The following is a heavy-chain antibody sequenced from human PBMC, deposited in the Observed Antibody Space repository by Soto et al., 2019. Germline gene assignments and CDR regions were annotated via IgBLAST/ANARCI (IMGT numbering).Heavy chain of an antibody. V-gene: IGHV4-59*01. CDR3: ARGTIFGVVNAFDI. Sequence: PSETLSLTCTVSGGSISGYYWTWIRQPPGKGLEWIGYIYYSGSTNYNPSLKSRVTISVDTSKNQFSLKLSSVTAADTAVYYCARGTIFGVVNAFDIWGQGTMVTVS. CDR2: IYYSGST. D-gene: IGHD3-3*01. J-gene: IGHJ3*02. CDR1: GGSISGYY.